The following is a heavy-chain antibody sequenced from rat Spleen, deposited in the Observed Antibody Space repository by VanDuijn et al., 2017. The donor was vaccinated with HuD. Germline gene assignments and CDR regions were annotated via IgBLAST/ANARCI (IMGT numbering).Heavy chain of an antibody. Sequence: EVQLVESGGGLVQPGRSLKLSCAASGFTLSDYYMAWVRQAPTKGLEWVASISTGGGNAYYRDSVKGRFTISRDNAKSTLYLHMDSLRSEDTATYYCARQSWGSDYFDYWGQGVMVTVSS. CDR3: ARQSWGSDYFDY. V-gene: IGHV5-25*01. CDR2: ISTGGGNA. D-gene: IGHD4-1*01. J-gene: IGHJ2*01. CDR1: GFTLSDYY.